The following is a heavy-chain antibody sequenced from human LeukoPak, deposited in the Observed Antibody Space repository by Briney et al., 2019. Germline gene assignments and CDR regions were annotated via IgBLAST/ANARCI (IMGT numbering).Heavy chain of an antibody. Sequence: KSGGSLRLSCAASGFTFNIYSMNWVRQAPGKGVVGVSSISSSSSYIYYADSVQGRFTISRDNAKNSLYPQVNSLRAEDTAVYYCARAGYGYLYFDLWGRGTLVTVSS. CDR3: ARAGYGYLYFDL. CDR1: GFTFNIYS. J-gene: IGHJ2*01. D-gene: IGHD5-18*01. CDR2: ISSSSSYI. V-gene: IGHV3-21*01.